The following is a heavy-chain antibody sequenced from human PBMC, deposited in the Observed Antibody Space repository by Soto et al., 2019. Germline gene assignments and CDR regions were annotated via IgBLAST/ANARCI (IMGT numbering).Heavy chain of an antibody. V-gene: IGHV2-5*05. D-gene: IGHD3-22*01. CDR1: GFSLSTSGVG. J-gene: IGHJ1*01. CDR2: IYWVDDK. Sequence: QITLKESGPTLVKPTQTLTLTCTFSGFSLSTSGVGVGWIRQPPGKALEWLALIYWVDDKRYGPSLQSRLAITKDTSKNQVVLTMTNMDPVDTATYYCAHLTYYYDSSGYYSRAEYFQHWGQGTLVTVSS. CDR3: AHLTYYYDSSGYYSRAEYFQH.